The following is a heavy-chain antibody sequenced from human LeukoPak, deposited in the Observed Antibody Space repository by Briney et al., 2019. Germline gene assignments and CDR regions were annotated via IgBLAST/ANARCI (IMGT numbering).Heavy chain of an antibody. CDR2: IYYSGST. CDR1: GGSISSSSYY. D-gene: IGHD6-13*01. CDR3: ARGWVKQQPYEFDP. Sequence: NPSETLSLTCTVSGGSISSSSYYWGWIRQPPGKGLEWIGSIYYSGSTYYNPSLKSRVTISVDTSKNQFSLKLSSVTAADTAVYYCARGWVKQQPYEFDPWGQGTLVTVSS. J-gene: IGHJ5*02. V-gene: IGHV4-39*01.